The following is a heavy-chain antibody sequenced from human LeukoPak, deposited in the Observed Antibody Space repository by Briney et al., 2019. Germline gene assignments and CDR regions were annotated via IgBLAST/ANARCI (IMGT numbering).Heavy chain of an antibody. CDR2: ISSTSSYI. CDR3: ARVVGYYYYMDV. D-gene: IGHD1-26*01. Sequence: GGSLRLSCAASGFTFSSYSINWVRQAPGKGLEWVPSISSTSSYIYYADSVKGRFTISRDNTKNSLYLQTNSLRAEDTAVYYCARVVGYYYYMDVWGKGTTVTVSS. CDR1: GFTFSSYS. J-gene: IGHJ6*03. V-gene: IGHV3-21*01.